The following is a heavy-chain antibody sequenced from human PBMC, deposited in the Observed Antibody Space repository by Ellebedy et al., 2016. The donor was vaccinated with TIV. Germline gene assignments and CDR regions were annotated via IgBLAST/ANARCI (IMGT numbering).Heavy chain of an antibody. CDR3: ARAESSSGWYGAFDI. CDR2: ISNDARNT. V-gene: IGHV3-30*04. CDR1: GFSFSSYA. J-gene: IGHJ3*02. D-gene: IGHD6-19*01. Sequence: GGSLRLXCAASGFSFSSYAMHWVRQAPGKGLEWVAVISNDARNTYYADSVKGRFTISRDNAKNSLYLQMNSLRDEDTAVYYCARAESSSGWYGAFDIWGQGTMVTVSS.